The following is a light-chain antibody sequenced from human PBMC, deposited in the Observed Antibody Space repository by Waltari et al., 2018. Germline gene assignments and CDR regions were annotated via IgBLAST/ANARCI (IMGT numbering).Light chain of an antibody. CDR2: GVN. CDR3: QSYDTTLSVV. V-gene: IGLV1-40*01. J-gene: IGLJ2*01. CDR1: GSNIGAGSD. Sequence: QSVLTQPPSVSGAPGQRVTISCSGSGSNIGAGSDVPWYRQLPGQAPTLLIYGVNTRPPGVSDRFSGSQFDTSASLAIAGLQADDEADYYCQSYDTTLSVVFGGGTKLTVL.